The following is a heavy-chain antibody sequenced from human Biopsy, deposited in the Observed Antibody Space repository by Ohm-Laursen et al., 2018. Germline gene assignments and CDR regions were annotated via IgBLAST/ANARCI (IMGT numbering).Heavy chain of an antibody. J-gene: IGHJ5*02. V-gene: IGHV4-39*01. CDR2: IYNSETT. Sequence: GTLSLTCTVSGDSISTSTTYYWAWLRQPPGKGLEWIGSIYNSETTFYNPSLKSRVAISFDTPTNQFSLKVSSVTAADTALYYCARHPTGFWFDPWGHGTLITVSS. CDR1: GDSISTSTTYY. CDR3: ARHPTGFWFDP.